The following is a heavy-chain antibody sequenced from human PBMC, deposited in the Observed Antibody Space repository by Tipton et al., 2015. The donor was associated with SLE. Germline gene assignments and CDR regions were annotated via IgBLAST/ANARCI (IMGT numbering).Heavy chain of an antibody. V-gene: IGHV3-33*01. J-gene: IGHJ3*02. CDR3: ARDRDLWSGNDAFDI. CDR1: GFTFNNYG. Sequence: SLRLSCAASGFTFNNYGMHWVRQAPGKGLEWVAVAWYDGTSEYYADSVKGRFTISRDNSENTLSLQMNSLRVEDTAVYYCARDRDLWSGNDAFDIWGQGTMVTVSS. CDR2: AWYDGTSE. D-gene: IGHD3-3*01.